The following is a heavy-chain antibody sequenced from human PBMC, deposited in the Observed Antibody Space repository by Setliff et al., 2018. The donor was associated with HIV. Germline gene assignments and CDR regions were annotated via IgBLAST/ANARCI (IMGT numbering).Heavy chain of an antibody. V-gene: IGHV3-23*01. Sequence: GSLRLSCAASGFTFSNYAMSWVRQAPGEGLEWVSAILSTGERTFYADSVKGRFTISRDNSKNTVYLQMNSLRAEDTAVYYCARDGGSSPSPVSDYYYYYMDVWGKGTTVTVSS. CDR1: GFTFSNYA. D-gene: IGHD1-26*01. CDR3: ARDGGSSPSPVSDYYYYYMDV. J-gene: IGHJ6*03. CDR2: ILSTGERT.